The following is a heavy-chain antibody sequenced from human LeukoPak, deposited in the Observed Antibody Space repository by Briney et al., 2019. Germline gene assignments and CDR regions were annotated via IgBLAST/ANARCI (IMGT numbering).Heavy chain of an antibody. CDR1: GFTFDDYA. CDR2: ISWNSGSI. Sequence: SGGSLRLSCAASGFTFDDYAMHWVRQAPGKGLEWVSGISWNSGSIGYADSVKGRFTISRDNAKNSLYLQMNSLRAEDTALYYCAKDMIAVAGRDAFDIWGQGTMVTVSS. D-gene: IGHD6-19*01. V-gene: IGHV3-9*01. J-gene: IGHJ3*02. CDR3: AKDMIAVAGRDAFDI.